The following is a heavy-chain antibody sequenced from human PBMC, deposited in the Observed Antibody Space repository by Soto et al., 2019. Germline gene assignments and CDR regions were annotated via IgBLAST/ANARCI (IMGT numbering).Heavy chain of an antibody. CDR1: GGTFSSYA. D-gene: IGHD2-21*02. J-gene: IGHJ1*01. CDR3: ARGAYCGGDCYSPEYFQH. V-gene: IGHV1-69*12. CDR2: IIPIFGTA. Sequence: QVQLVQSGAEVKKPGSSVKVSCKASGGTFSSYAISWVRQAPGQGLEWMGGIIPIFGTANYAQKFQGRVTITADESTSTAYMELSSLRSDDTAVYYCARGAYCGGDCYSPEYFQHWGQGTLVTVSS.